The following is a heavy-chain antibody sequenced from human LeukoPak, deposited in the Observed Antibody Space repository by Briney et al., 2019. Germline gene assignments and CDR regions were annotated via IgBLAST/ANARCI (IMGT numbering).Heavy chain of an antibody. CDR3: ARVRAVVGAVAGLFDL. D-gene: IGHD6-19*01. Sequence: SVKVSCKASGGTFSSYAISWVRQAPGQGLEWMGGIIPLFGTANYAQKFQGRVTITADESTSTAYMELSSLRSEDTAVYYCARVRAVVGAVAGLFDLWGRGTLVTVSS. J-gene: IGHJ2*01. CDR1: GGTFSSYA. CDR2: IIPLFGTA. V-gene: IGHV1-69*01.